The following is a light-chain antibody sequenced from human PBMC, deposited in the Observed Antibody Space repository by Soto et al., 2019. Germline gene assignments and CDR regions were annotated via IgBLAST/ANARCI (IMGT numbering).Light chain of an antibody. CDR3: QTWGTDCHVE. J-gene: IGLJ2*01. Sequence: QLVLTQSPSASASLGGSVKLTCTLSSGHNNYAIAWHQQQPDKGPRFLMRVDSDGSHNKGDGIPDRFSGSSSGAERYLTISSLQYDDEGDYYCQTWGTDCHVEFGGGTKLTVL. CDR2: VDSDGSH. CDR1: SGHNNYA. V-gene: IGLV4-69*01.